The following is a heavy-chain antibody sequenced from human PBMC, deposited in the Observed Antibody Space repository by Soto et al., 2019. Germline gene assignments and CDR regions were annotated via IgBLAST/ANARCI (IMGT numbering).Heavy chain of an antibody. V-gene: IGHV4-59*01. CDR3: ARERLGVGANWFDP. CDR2: IYYSGST. Sequence: SETLSLTCTVSGGSISSYYWSWIRQPPGKGLEGFGYIYYSGSTNYNPSLKSRVTISVDTSKNQFSLKLSSVTAADTAVYYCARERLGVGANWFDPWGQGTLVTVSS. J-gene: IGHJ5*02. CDR1: GGSISSYY. D-gene: IGHD1-26*01.